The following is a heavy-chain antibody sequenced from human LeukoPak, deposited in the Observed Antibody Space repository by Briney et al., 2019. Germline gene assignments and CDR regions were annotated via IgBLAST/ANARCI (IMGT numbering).Heavy chain of an antibody. V-gene: IGHV3-23*01. CDR2: FSGGRLST. Sequence: GGSLRLSCAACGFTFSRYAMKWVRQAPGKGLEGVSTFSGGRLSTYYADAVKGRFTISRDNSKSTLYLQMTSLRAEDTAVYYCAKDRSGSYYFDYLGQGTLVTVSS. J-gene: IGHJ4*02. D-gene: IGHD1-26*01. CDR1: GFTFSRYA. CDR3: AKDRSGSYYFDY.